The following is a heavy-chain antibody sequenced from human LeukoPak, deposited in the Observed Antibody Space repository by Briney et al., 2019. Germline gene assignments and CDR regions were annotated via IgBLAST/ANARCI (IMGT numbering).Heavy chain of an antibody. D-gene: IGHD3-16*02. Sequence: GGSLRLSCAASGFTFSDYYMSWIRQAPGKGLEWVSYISSSGSTIYYADSVKGRFTISRDNAKNSLYLQMNSLRAEDTAVYYCARGYDYVWGSYRSSHFDYWGQGTLVTVSS. CDR3: ARGYDYVWGSYRSSHFDY. CDR1: GFTFSDYY. V-gene: IGHV3-11*01. CDR2: ISSSGSTI. J-gene: IGHJ4*02.